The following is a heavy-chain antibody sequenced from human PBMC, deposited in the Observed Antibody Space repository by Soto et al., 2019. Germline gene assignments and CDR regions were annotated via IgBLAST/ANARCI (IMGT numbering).Heavy chain of an antibody. CDR1: GGTFSRYT. CDR3: ARGSTIVRGAPSWFDP. D-gene: IGHD3-10*01. Sequence: QVQLVQSGAEVKKPGSSVKVSCKASGGTFSRYTINWVRQAPGQGLEWMGRIIPIAAIANYTQKFQGRVTITVEQSSTTAYMELSSLRSDATAVYYCARGSTIVRGAPSWFDPWGQGTLVTVSS. V-gene: IGHV1-69*02. CDR2: IIPIAAIA. J-gene: IGHJ5*02.